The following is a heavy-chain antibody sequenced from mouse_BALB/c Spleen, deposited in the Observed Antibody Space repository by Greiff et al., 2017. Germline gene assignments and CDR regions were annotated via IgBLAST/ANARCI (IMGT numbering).Heavy chain of an antibody. Sequence: EVQLVESGAELVKPGASVKLSCTASGFNIKDTYMHWVKQRPEQGLEWIGRIDPANGNTKYDPKFQGKATITADTSSNTAYLQLSSLTSEDTAVYYCARDYDYDVPLFDYWGQGTTLTVSS. CDR2: IDPANGNT. CDR1: GFNIKDTY. J-gene: IGHJ2*01. D-gene: IGHD2-4*01. CDR3: ARDYDYDVPLFDY. V-gene: IGHV14-3*02.